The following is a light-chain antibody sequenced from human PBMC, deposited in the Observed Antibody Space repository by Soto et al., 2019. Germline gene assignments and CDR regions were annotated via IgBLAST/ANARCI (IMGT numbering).Light chain of an antibody. CDR3: QQYGSSPWA. CDR2: GAS. Sequence: EIVLTQSPGTLSLSPWERSTLSCISSQSVSSSYLAWYQQKPGQAPRLLIYGASSRATGIPDRFSGSGSGTDFTLTISRLEPEDFAVYYCQQYGSSPWAFGQGTKVDIK. J-gene: IGKJ1*01. V-gene: IGKV3-20*01. CDR1: QSVSSSY.